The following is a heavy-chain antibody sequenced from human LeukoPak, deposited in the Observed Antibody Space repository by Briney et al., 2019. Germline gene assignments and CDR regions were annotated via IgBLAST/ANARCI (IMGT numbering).Heavy chain of an antibody. Sequence: ASVKVSCKASGYTFTGYYMHWVRQAPGQGLEWMGWINPNSGGTNYAQKFQGRVTMTRDTSISTAYMELSRLRSDDTAVYYCATSILPYCGGDCYRVQHWGQGTLVTVSS. D-gene: IGHD2-21*01. CDR1: GYTFTGYY. CDR3: ATSILPYCGGDCYRVQH. CDR2: INPNSGGT. V-gene: IGHV1-2*02. J-gene: IGHJ1*01.